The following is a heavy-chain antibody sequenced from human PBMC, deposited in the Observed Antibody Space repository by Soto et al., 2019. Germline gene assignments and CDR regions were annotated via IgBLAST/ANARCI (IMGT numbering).Heavy chain of an antibody. CDR2: IYSSGST. V-gene: IGHV4-59*01. CDR1: GGSISSYY. Sequence: PSETLSLTCTVSGGSISSYYWSLIRQPLGKGLEWIGYIYSSGSTHYNPSLQNRVTISIDTSKNQVSLKVNSVTAADTAVYYCARDHPHSYGVYYFDYWGQGTPVTVSS. CDR3: ARDHPHSYGVYYFDY. J-gene: IGHJ4*02. D-gene: IGHD5-18*01.